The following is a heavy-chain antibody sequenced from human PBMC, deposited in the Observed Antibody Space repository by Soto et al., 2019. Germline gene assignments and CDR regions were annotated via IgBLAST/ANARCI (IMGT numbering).Heavy chain of an antibody. CDR2: INAGNGNT. J-gene: IGHJ3*02. CDR3: AIDQTPYSSGWYVYAFDI. D-gene: IGHD6-19*01. Sequence: QVQLVQSGAEVKKPGASVKVSCKASGYTFTSYAMHWVRQAPGQRLEWMGWINAGNGNTKYSQKFQGRVTITRDTSASTAYMELSSLRSEDTAVYYCAIDQTPYSSGWYVYAFDIWGQGTMVTVSS. CDR1: GYTFTSYA. V-gene: IGHV1-3*01.